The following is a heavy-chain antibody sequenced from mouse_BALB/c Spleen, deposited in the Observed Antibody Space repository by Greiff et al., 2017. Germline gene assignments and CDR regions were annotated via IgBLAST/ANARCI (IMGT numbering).Heavy chain of an antibody. D-gene: IGHD1-1*01. CDR1: GFTFSNYW. J-gene: IGHJ1*01. Sequence: EVKLQESGGGLVQPGGSMKLSCVASGFTFSNYWMNWVRQSPEKGLEWVAEIRLKSNNYATHYAESVKGRFTISRDDSKSSVYLQMNNLRAEDTGIYYYTRRDITTVVYWYFDVWGAGTTVTVSS. CDR3: TRRDITTVVYWYFDV. CDR2: IRLKSNNYAT. V-gene: IGHV6-6*02.